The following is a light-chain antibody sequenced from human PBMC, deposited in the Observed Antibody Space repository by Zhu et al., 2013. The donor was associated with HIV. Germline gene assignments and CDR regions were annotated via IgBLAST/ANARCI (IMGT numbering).Light chain of an antibody. J-gene: IGKJ3*01. CDR2: DAS. V-gene: IGKV1-33*01. CDR1: HVISTW. CDR3: QQYDNLPIFT. Sequence: DIQMTQSPSTLSASVGDRVTLTCRTSHVISTWLAWYQQKPGKAPKLLIYDASNLETGVPSRFSGSGSGTDFTFTISSLQPEDIATYYCQQYDNLPIFTFGPGTKVDIK.